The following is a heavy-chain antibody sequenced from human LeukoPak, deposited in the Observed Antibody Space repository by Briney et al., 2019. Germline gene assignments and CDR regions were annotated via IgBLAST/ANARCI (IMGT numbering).Heavy chain of an antibody. Sequence: GASVKVSCKSSGYTFTSYAMHWVRQAPGQGLEWMGWINAGNGNRQYSQKFLGRVTITSDTSANTSIAYMELSSLRSEDTAVYYCARHHSSGGEASFGPWGQGTLVTVSS. V-gene: IGHV1-3*01. CDR3: ARHHSSGGEASFGP. J-gene: IGHJ5*02. CDR1: GYTFTSYA. D-gene: IGHD3-22*01. CDR2: INAGNGNR.